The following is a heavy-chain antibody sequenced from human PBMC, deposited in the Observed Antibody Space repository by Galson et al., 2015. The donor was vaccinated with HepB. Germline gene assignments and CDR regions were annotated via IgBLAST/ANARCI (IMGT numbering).Heavy chain of an antibody. J-gene: IGHJ4*02. V-gene: IGHV1-18*01. CDR3: ARFIQQLCDY. Sequence: SVKVSCKASGYSFSNYGISWVRQAPGQGLEWMGRISPYNGKTDYAQNFQGRVTTTTDTSTTTAYMALRSLRSDDTAVYYCARFIQQLCDYWGQGTLVTVSS. CDR2: ISPYNGKT. CDR1: GYSFSNYG. D-gene: IGHD6-13*01.